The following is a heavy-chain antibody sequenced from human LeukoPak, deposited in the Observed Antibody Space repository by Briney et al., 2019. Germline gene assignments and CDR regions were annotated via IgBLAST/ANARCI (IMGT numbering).Heavy chain of an antibody. V-gene: IGHV7-4-1*02. Sequence: ASVKVSCKASGYTFTSYAMNWVRQAPGQGLEWMGWLNTNTGNPTYAQGFTGRFVFSLDTSVSTAYLQISSLKAEDTAVYYCARCSSSWYFLSHGMDVWGQGTTVTVSS. CDR2: LNTNTGNP. CDR3: ARCSSSWYFLSHGMDV. D-gene: IGHD6-13*01. CDR1: GYTFTSYA. J-gene: IGHJ6*02.